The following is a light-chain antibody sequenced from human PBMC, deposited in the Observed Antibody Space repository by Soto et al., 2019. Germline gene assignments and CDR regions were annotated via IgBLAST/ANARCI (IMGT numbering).Light chain of an antibody. V-gene: IGKV3-20*01. CDR3: QQFGTSSLVT. CDR1: QSVNTKY. CDR2: GVS. Sequence: EIVLTQSPGTLSLSPGERATLSFRASQSVNTKYLAWYQQKPGQAPRLLISGVSSRATGIPDRFSGSGSGTDFILTISRVEPEDFAVYYCQQFGTSSLVTFGPGTKVDIK. J-gene: IGKJ3*01.